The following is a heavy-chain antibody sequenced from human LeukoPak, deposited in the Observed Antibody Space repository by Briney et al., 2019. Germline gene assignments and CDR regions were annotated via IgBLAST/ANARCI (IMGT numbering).Heavy chain of an antibody. Sequence: ASVKVSCKASGYTFTSYYMHWVRQAPGQGPEWMGLSNPSGGSTSYAQKFQGRVTMTRDTSTSTVYMELSSLRSEDTAVYYCARSPMVRGVITYYFDYWGQGTLVTVSS. CDR2: SNPSGGST. CDR3: ARSPMVRGVITYYFDY. V-gene: IGHV1-46*01. J-gene: IGHJ4*02. D-gene: IGHD3-10*01. CDR1: GYTFTSYY.